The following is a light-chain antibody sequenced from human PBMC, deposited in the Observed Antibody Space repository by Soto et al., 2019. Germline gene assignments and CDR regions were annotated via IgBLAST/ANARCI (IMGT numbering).Light chain of an antibody. V-gene: IGKV3-20*01. CDR1: QSVSSSY. Sequence: EIVFTKSPCTLSLSPGERATLPCRASQSVSSSYLAWYQQKPGQAPRLLIYGASSRATGIPDRFSGSGSGTDFTLTISRLEPEDFAVYYCQQYGSSFTFGPGTKVDI. CDR3: QQYGSSFT. CDR2: GAS. J-gene: IGKJ3*01.